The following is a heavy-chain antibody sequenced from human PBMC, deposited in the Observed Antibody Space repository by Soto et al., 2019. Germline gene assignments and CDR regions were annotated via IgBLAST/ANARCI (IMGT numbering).Heavy chain of an antibody. CDR2: IKSKDTGETT. CDR3: AKISTTSYFDF. Sequence: GGSLRLSCAASGFTFTTAWINWVRQAPGKGLEWVGRIKSKDTGETTDFAEVVKGRFAISRDDSRSTVYMQMSSLKTEDTAVYFCAKISTTSYFDFWGQGTLVTVSS. CDR1: GFTFTTAW. D-gene: IGHD4-17*01. J-gene: IGHJ4*02. V-gene: IGHV3-15*07.